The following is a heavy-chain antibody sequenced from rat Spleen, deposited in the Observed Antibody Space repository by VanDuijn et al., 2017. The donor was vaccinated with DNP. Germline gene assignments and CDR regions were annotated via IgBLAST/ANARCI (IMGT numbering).Heavy chain of an antibody. Sequence: EVQLVESGGGLVQPGRSLKFSCAASGFTFSDYNMAWVRQAPKKGLEWVATISYDGSRTYYRYSVKGRFTISRDNAKSTLYLQMDSLRSEETATYYCARHGLITARDWFAYWGQGTLVTVSS. J-gene: IGHJ3*01. V-gene: IGHV5-7*01. D-gene: IGHD1-10*01. CDR1: GFTFSDYN. CDR3: ARHGLITARDWFAY. CDR2: ISYDGSRT.